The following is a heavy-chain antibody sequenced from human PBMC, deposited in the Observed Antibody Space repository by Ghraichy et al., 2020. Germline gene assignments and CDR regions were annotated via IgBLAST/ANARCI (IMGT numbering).Heavy chain of an antibody. CDR3: AREYCRGGRCFFGTGGSHFDN. CDR1: GFTLSNYW. D-gene: IGHD2-15*01. Sequence: GESLNISCAASGFTLSNYWMHWVRQVPGKGLVWVSRTKSDGSSTIYADSVKGRFTISRDNAKNTLYLQMNSLRVEDTAVYYCAREYCRGGRCFFGTGGSHFDNWGQGTLVTVSS. CDR2: TKSDGSST. J-gene: IGHJ4*02. V-gene: IGHV3-74*01.